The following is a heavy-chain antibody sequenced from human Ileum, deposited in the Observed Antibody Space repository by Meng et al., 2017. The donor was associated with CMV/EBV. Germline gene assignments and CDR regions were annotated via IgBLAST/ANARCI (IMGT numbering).Heavy chain of an antibody. V-gene: IGHV4-59*01. CDR1: GDSMRRYD. CDR3: ARDGYFDSGTYPFDH. Sequence: LEGPGPVLGGPSENLSLTCTVSGDSMRRYDWSWIRQSPGKALEWIGYIYYSGNAVYNPSFKSRVTISVDTSKSQFYLKVNSVTAADTAVYYCARDGYFDSGTYPFDHWGQGTLVTVSS. CDR2: IYYSGNA. J-gene: IGHJ4*02. D-gene: IGHD3-10*01.